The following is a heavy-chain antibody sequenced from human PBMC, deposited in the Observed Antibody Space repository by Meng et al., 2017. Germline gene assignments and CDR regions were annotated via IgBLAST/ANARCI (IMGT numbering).Heavy chain of an antibody. CDR1: GGTFSSYA. D-gene: IGHD3-3*01. CDR2: IIPIFGTA. J-gene: IGHJ4*02. CDR3: ASSSQYYDFWSGYYLDY. Sequence: SVKVSCKASGGTFSSYAISWVRQAPGQGLEWMGGIIPIFGTANYAQKFQGRVTITADESTSTAYMELSSLRSEDTAVYYCASSSQYYDFWSGYYLDYWGQGSLVTVSS. V-gene: IGHV1-69*13.